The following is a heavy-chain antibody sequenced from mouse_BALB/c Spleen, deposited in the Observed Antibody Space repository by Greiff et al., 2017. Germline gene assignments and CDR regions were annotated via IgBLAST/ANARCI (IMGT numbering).Heavy chain of an antibody. CDR2: ISSGGST. V-gene: IGHV5-6-5*01. CDR1: GFTFSSYA. CDR3: NSLYAMDY. J-gene: IGHJ4*01. Sequence: DVKLVESGGGLVKPGGSLKLSCAASGFTFSSYAMSWVRQTPEKRLEWVASISSGGSTYYPDSVKGRFTISRDNARNILYLQMSSLRSEDTAMYYCNSLYAMDYWGQGTSVTVSS.